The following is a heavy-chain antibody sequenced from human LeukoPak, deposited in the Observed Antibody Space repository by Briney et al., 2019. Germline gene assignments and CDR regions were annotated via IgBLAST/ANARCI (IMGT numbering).Heavy chain of an antibody. Sequence: GGSLRLSCAASGFTFSSYNMNWVRQAPGKGLEWVSSITSSSSHIYYADSVKGRFTISRDNAKNSLYLQMNSLRAEDTAVYYCARACGGDCYAFDYWGQGTLVTVSS. J-gene: IGHJ4*02. CDR1: GFTFSSYN. D-gene: IGHD2-21*02. CDR2: ITSSSSHI. CDR3: ARACGGDCYAFDY. V-gene: IGHV3-21*01.